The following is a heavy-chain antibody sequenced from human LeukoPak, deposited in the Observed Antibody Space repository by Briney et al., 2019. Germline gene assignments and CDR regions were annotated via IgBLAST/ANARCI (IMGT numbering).Heavy chain of an antibody. CDR2: IYSGGET. J-gene: IGHJ4*02. CDR1: GFTVSSNY. Sequence: GGSLRHSCAASGFTVSSNYMNWVRQAPGKGLEWVSVIYSGGETYYADSVKGRFTISRDISKNTLYLQMNSLRAEDTAVYYCARDRGAYYYDTGYWGQGTLVTVSS. V-gene: IGHV3-66*01. D-gene: IGHD3-22*01. CDR3: ARDRGAYYYDTGY.